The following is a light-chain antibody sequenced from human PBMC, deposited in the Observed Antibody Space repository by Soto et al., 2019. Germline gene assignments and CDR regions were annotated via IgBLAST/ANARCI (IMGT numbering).Light chain of an antibody. CDR2: EVT. V-gene: IGLV2-23*02. Sequence: QSALTQPASVSGSTGQSITISCSGTSSDVGGYKLVSWFQQHPGKVPKLMISEVTQRPSGVSDRFSGSKSGNTASLTISGLQAEDEADYYCYSYAGSNNYVFGTGTQLTVL. CDR3: YSYAGSNNYV. J-gene: IGLJ1*01. CDR1: SSDVGGYKL.